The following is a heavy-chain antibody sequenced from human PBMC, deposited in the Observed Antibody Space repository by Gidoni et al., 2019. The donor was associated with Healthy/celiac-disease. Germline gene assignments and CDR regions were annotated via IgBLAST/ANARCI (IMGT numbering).Heavy chain of an antibody. CDR2: IYYSGST. V-gene: IGHV4-39*01. Sequence: QLQLQASGPGLVKPSETLSLTCTVSGGSISSSSYYWGLIRQPPGKGLEWIGSIYYSGSTYYNPSLESRVTISVDTSKNQFSLKLSSVTAADTAVYYCARQGSSNGDIVVVVAATGWFDPWGQGTLVTVSS. J-gene: IGHJ5*02. CDR1: GGSISSSSYY. CDR3: ARQGSSNGDIVVVVAATGWFDP. D-gene: IGHD2-15*01.